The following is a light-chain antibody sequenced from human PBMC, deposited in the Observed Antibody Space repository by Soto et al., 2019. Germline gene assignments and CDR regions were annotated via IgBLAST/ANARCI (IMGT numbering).Light chain of an antibody. CDR3: QTWGTGPYVV. Sequence: QPVLTQSPSASASLGASVKLTCTLSSGHSRYAIAWHQQQPEKGPRYLMKLNSDGSHSKGDGIPDRFSGSSSGAERYLTIYSLQSEDEADYYCQTWGTGPYVVFGGGTKLTVL. J-gene: IGLJ2*01. CDR2: LNSDGSH. CDR1: SGHSRYA. V-gene: IGLV4-69*01.